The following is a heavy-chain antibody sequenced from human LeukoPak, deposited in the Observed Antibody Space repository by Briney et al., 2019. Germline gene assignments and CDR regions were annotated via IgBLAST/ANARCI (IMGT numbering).Heavy chain of an antibody. CDR3: ARCRDYGDYDAFDI. CDR1: GGSISSGDYY. CDR2: IYYSGST. Sequence: SQTLSLTCTVSGGSISSGDYYWSWIRQPPGKGLEWIGYIYYSGSTYYNPSLKSRVTISVDRSKNQFPLKLSSVTAADTAVYYCARCRDYGDYDAFDIWGQGTMVTVSS. J-gene: IGHJ3*02. V-gene: IGHV4-30-4*08. D-gene: IGHD4-17*01.